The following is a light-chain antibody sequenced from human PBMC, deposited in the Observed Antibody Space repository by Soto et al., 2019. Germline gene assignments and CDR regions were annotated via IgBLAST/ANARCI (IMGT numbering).Light chain of an antibody. Sequence: AIRMTQSPSSFSASTGDRVTITCRASQSIGTYLAWYQQIPGRAPKLLIFAASTLQRGVPSRFSGSGSGTDFTLTISCLQSEDFAPYYCQQYYIYPPTFGGGTKVEIK. J-gene: IGKJ4*01. CDR3: QQYYIYPPT. CDR1: QSIGTY. CDR2: AAS. V-gene: IGKV1-8*01.